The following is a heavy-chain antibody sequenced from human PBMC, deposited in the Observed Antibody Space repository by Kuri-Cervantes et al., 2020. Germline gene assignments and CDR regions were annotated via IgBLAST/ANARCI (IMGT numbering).Heavy chain of an antibody. Sequence: GESLKISCAASGFTFSSYAMNWVRQAPGKGLEWVSYISSSGSTIYYADSVKGRFTISRDNAKNSLYLQMNSLRAEDTAVYYCARGPYYDYIWGSYRPPTAYFDYWGQGTLVTVSS. D-gene: IGHD3-16*02. J-gene: IGHJ4*02. CDR3: ARGPYYDYIWGSYRPPTAYFDY. CDR1: GFTFSSYA. CDR2: ISSSGSTI. V-gene: IGHV3-48*03.